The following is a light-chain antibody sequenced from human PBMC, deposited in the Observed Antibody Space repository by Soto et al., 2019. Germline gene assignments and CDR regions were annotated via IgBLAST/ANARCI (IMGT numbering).Light chain of an antibody. CDR3: QQQISYSGLT. CDR1: QSIQSG. J-gene: IGKJ4*01. V-gene: IGKV1-5*03. Sequence: DIQMTQSPSTLSASVGDRVTITCRASQSIQSGVAWYQQKPGKAPTLLIFGVSSLDNGVPSRFSGSGSGTEFTLTISRLQSDDFATYSGQQQISYSGLTFGGGTKVEI. CDR2: GVS.